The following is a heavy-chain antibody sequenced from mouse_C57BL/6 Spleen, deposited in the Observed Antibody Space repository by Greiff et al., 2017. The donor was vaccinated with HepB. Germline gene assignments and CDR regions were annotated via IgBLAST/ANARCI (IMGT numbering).Heavy chain of an antibody. V-gene: IGHV1-50*01. CDR1: GYTFTSYW. J-gene: IGHJ3*01. CDR2: IDPSDSYT. D-gene: IGHD1-1*01. Sequence: VQLQQPGAELVKPGASVKLSCKASGYTFTSYWMQWVKQRPGQGLEWIGEIDPSDSYTNYNQKFKGKATLTVDTSSSTAYMQLSSLTSEDSAVYYCARSVTTVVEGAWFAYWGQGTLVTVSA. CDR3: ARSVTTVVEGAWFAY.